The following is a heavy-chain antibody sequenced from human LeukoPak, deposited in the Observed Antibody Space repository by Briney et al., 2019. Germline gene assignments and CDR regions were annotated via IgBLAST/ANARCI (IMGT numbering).Heavy chain of an antibody. D-gene: IGHD6-13*01. Sequence: NSAATNYAQKFQGRVTMTRDTSISTAYMELSRLRSDDTAVYYCARDGSYSSSWHLEGAFDVWGQGTMVTVSS. J-gene: IGHJ3*01. CDR2: NSAAT. V-gene: IGHV1-2*02. CDR3: ARDGSYSSSWHLEGAFDV.